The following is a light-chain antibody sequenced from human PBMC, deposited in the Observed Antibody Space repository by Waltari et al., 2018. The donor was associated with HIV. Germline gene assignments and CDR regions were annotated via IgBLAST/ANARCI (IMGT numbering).Light chain of an antibody. CDR3: LQSYTMPLT. Sequence: DTQMIQSPSSLSASVGDRVSITCRASQNIYTSLSWYQQTSGRAPQLLVYDASTLQSGVPARFSGSGSGTDFTLTITSLQPEDFATYYCLQSYTMPLTFGPGTKVDIK. J-gene: IGKJ3*01. V-gene: IGKV1-39*01. CDR2: DAS. CDR1: QNIYTS.